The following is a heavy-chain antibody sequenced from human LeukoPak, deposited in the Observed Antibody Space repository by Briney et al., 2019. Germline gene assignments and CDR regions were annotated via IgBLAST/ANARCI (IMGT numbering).Heavy chain of an antibody. J-gene: IGHJ4*02. CDR3: ARGGYYDFWSGYNNVYYFDY. CDR1: GGSFSGYY. V-gene: IGHV4-34*01. CDR2: INHSGST. D-gene: IGHD3-3*01. Sequence: SETLFLTCAVYGGSFSGYYWSWIRQPPGKGLEWIGEINHSGSTNYNPSLKSRVTISVDTSKNQFSLKLSSVTAADTAVYYCARGGYYDFWSGYNNVYYFDYWGQGTLVTVSS.